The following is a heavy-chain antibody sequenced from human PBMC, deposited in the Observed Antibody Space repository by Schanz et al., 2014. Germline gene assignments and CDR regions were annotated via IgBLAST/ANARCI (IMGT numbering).Heavy chain of an antibody. Sequence: AASGFTFSSYWMHWVRQAPGKGLVWVSRINSDGSTTIYADSVKGRFTISRDNAKNTFYLHMNSLRNEDTAVYFCAKDRGDGYSNGIFQYWGLGTLVTVSS. CDR3: AKDRGDGYSNGIFQY. CDR2: INSDGSTT. V-gene: IGHV3-74*01. CDR1: GFTFSSYW. J-gene: IGHJ4*02. D-gene: IGHD5-18*01.